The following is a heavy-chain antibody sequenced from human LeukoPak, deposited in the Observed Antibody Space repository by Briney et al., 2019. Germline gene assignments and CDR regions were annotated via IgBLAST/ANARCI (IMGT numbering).Heavy chain of an antibody. Sequence: HPGGSLRLSCAASGFTFSSYSMNWVRQAPGKGLEWVAVISYDGSNKYCADSVKGRFTISRDNSKNTLYLQMNSLRAEDTAVYYCAKDGSGYYLDYWGQGTLVTVSS. J-gene: IGHJ4*02. D-gene: IGHD3-22*01. CDR3: AKDGSGYYLDY. CDR2: ISYDGSNK. V-gene: IGHV3-30*18. CDR1: GFTFSSYS.